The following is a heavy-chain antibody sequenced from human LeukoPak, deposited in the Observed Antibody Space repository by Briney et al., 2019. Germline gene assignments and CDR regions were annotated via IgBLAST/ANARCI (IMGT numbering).Heavy chain of an antibody. D-gene: IGHD3-22*01. Sequence: GGSLRLSCAASGFAFSNYGMNWVRQAPGKGLEWVSGITGSGSTTYYADSVKGRFTISRDNSKNTLYLQMNSPRAEDTAVYYCARDFPPSGSSGYYFFDAFDIWGQGTMVTVSS. CDR1: GFAFSNYG. J-gene: IGHJ3*02. V-gene: IGHV3-23*01. CDR3: ARDFPPSGSSGYYFFDAFDI. CDR2: ITGSGSTT.